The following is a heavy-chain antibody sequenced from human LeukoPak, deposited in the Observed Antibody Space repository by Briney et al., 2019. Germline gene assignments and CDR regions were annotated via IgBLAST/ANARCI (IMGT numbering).Heavy chain of an antibody. Sequence: PGGSLRLSCAASGFTFSSYEMNWVRQAPGKGLEWVSYISSSGSTIYYADSVKGRFTISRDNAKNSLYLQMNSLRAEDTAVYYCARVLFGEEYYYGMDVWGQGTTVTVSS. CDR2: ISSSGSTI. CDR1: GFTFSSYE. CDR3: ARVLFGEEYYYGMDV. V-gene: IGHV3-48*03. D-gene: IGHD3-10*02. J-gene: IGHJ6*02.